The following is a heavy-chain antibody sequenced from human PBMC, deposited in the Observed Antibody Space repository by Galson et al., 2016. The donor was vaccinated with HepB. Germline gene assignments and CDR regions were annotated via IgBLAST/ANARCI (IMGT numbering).Heavy chain of an antibody. Sequence: SLRLSCAASGFTFSNYPMSWVRQAAGKGLEWVSSVHYDGDTTYYSDSVKGRFTIFRDQSKNTVYLQMNSLRVEDTAVYYCAKDLGAGWGYYFDYWGQGTLVTVSS. V-gene: IGHV3-23*01. D-gene: IGHD3-16*01. CDR2: VHYDGDTT. CDR1: GFTFSNYP. J-gene: IGHJ4*02. CDR3: AKDLGAGWGYYFDY.